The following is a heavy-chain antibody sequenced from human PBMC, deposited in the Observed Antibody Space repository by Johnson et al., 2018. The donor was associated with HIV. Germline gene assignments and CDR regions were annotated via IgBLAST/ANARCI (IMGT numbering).Heavy chain of an antibody. V-gene: IGHV3-9*01. CDR3: AKDIYRLPYSGSYYEEKSPDAFDI. D-gene: IGHD1-26*01. CDR2: INWNSGSI. Sequence: VQLVESGGGVVQPGRSLRLSCAASGFTFDDYGMNWVRQAPGKGLEWVSGINWNSGSIGYADSVKGRFTISRDNAKNSLYLQMNSLRAEDTALYYCAKDIYRLPYSGSYYEEKSPDAFDIWGQGTMVTVSS. J-gene: IGHJ3*02. CDR1: GFTFDDYG.